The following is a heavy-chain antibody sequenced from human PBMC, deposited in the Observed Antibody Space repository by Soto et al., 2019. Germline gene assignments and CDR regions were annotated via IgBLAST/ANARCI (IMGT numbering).Heavy chain of an antibody. CDR1: GGSFSGYY. V-gene: IGHV4-34*01. Sequence: SETLSLTCAVYGGSFSGYYWSWIRQPPGKGLEWIGEINHSGSTNYNPSLKSRVTISVDTSKNQFSLKLSSVTAAVTAVYYCARGRLRGWFDPWGQGTLVTVSS. D-gene: IGHD4-17*01. J-gene: IGHJ5*02. CDR3: ARGRLRGWFDP. CDR2: INHSGST.